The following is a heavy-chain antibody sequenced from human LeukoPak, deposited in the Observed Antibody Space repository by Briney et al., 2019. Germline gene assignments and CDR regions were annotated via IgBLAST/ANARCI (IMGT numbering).Heavy chain of an antibody. CDR3: AKSTDIVVVPAAIGEHDYYYYGMDV. CDR2: ISGTGGSK. Sequence: GGSLRLSCAASGFTFSNYAMSWVRQAPGKGLECVSAISGTGGSKYYADSVKGRFTISRDNSKNTFYLQMSSLRVEDTAVYYCAKSTDIVVVPAAIGEHDYYYYGMDVWGQGTTVTVSS. J-gene: IGHJ6*02. CDR1: GFTFSNYA. D-gene: IGHD2-2*01. V-gene: IGHV3-23*01.